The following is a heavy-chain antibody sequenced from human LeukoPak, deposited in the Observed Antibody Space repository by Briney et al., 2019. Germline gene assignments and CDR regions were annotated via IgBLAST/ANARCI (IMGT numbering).Heavy chain of an antibody. D-gene: IGHD6-19*01. CDR3: AREGGWYNWYFDL. CDR1: GGSISRYC. J-gene: IGHJ2*01. CDR2: IYSSGTS. Sequence: PSETLSLTCTVSGGSISRYCWSWIRQPAGKGLEWIGRIYSSGTSNYNLPLKSRVTMSVDTSKNQFSLNLSSVTAADTAVYYCAREGGWYNWYFDLWGRGTLVTVSS. V-gene: IGHV4-4*07.